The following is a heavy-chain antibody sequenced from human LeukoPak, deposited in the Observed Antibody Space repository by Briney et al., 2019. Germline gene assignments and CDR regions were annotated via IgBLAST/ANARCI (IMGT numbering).Heavy chain of an antibody. Sequence: ASVKVSCKASGYTFTSYGISWVRQAPGQGLEWMGWISAYNGNTNYAQKFQGRVTITADKSTSTAYMELSSLRSEDTAVYYCASGAYYYDSSGYLYWGQGTLVTVSS. D-gene: IGHD3-22*01. J-gene: IGHJ4*02. CDR1: GYTFTSYG. CDR3: ASGAYYYDSSGYLY. V-gene: IGHV1-18*01. CDR2: ISAYNGNT.